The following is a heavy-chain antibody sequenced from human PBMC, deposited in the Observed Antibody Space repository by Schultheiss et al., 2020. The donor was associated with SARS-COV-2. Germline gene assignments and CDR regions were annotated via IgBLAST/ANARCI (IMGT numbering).Heavy chain of an antibody. CDR2: ISYDGSNK. V-gene: IGHV3-30*18. CDR3: AKGDGHMIGDY. CDR1: GFTFSSYW. Sequence: GGSLRLSCAASGFTFSSYWMSWVRQAPGKGLEWVAVISYDGSNKYYADSVKGRFTISRDNSKNTLYLQMNSLRAEDTAVYYCAKGDGHMIGDYWGQGTLVTVSS. D-gene: IGHD3-22*01. J-gene: IGHJ4*02.